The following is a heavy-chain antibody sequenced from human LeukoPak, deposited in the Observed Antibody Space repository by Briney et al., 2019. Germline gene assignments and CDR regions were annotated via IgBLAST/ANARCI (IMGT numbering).Heavy chain of an antibody. CDR3: ARSSGYYYYYFDY. J-gene: IGHJ4*02. V-gene: IGHV3-23*01. D-gene: IGHD3-22*01. Sequence: GGSLRLSCAASGFTFSSYGMSWVRQAPGKGLEWVSTISGSGGSTYYADSVKGRFTISRDNSKNTLYLQMNSLRAEDTAVYYCARSSGYYYYYFDYWGRGTLVTVSS. CDR2: ISGSGGST. CDR1: GFTFSSYG.